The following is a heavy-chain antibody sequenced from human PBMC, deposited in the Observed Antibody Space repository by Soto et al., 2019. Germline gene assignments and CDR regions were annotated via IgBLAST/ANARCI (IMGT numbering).Heavy chain of an antibody. V-gene: IGHV3-30-3*01. CDR2: ISYDGSNK. J-gene: IGHJ6*02. Sequence: GGSLRLSCAASGFTFSSYAMHWVRQAPGKGLEWVAVISYDGSNKYYADSVKGRFTISRDNSKNTLYLQMNSLRAEDTAVYYCARETPESGMDVWGQGTTVTVSS. CDR3: ARETPESGMDV. CDR1: GFTFSSYA.